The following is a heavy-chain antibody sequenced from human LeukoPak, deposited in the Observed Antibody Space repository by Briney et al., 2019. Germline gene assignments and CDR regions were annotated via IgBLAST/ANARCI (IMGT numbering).Heavy chain of an antibody. V-gene: IGHV3-30-3*01. CDR3: ARDLIGGYCSGGSCYSLGLDY. D-gene: IGHD2-15*01. J-gene: IGHJ4*02. CDR2: ISYDGSNK. CDR1: GFTFSSYA. Sequence: PGGSLRLSCAASGFTFSSYAMHWVRQAPGKGLEWVAVISYDGSNKYYADSVKGRFTISRDNAKNSLYLQMNSLRAEDTAVYYCARDLIGGYCSGGSCYSLGLDYWGQGTLVTVSS.